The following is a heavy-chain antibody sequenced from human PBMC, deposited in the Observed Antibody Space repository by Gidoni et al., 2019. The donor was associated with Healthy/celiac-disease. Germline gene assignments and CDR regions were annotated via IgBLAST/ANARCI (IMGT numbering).Heavy chain of an antibody. D-gene: IGHD2-15*01. J-gene: IGHJ3*02. CDR2: ISSSSSTI. CDR1: GVTFSSYS. CDR3: ARDPGYCSGGSCYFDAFDI. V-gene: IGHV3-48*01. Sequence: EVQLVESGGGLVQPGGSLRLSCAASGVTFSSYSMNWVRQAPGKGLEWVSYISSSSSTIYYADSVKGRFTISRDNAKNSLYLQMNSLRAEDTAVYYCARDPGYCSGGSCYFDAFDIWGQGTMVTVSS.